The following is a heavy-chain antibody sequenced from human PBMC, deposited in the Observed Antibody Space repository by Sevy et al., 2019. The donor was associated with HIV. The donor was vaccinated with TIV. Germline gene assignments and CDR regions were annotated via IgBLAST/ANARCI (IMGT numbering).Heavy chain of an antibody. J-gene: IGHJ4*02. Sequence: GGSLRLSCAASGFTFSSYAMSWVRQAPGKGLEWVSDISGSGGSTYYADSVKGRFTISRDNSKNTLYLQMNSLRAEDTAVYYCAKGTARFLEWSRTQYFDYWGQGTLVTVSS. CDR3: AKGTARFLEWSRTQYFDY. CDR2: ISGSGGST. V-gene: IGHV3-23*01. D-gene: IGHD3-3*01. CDR1: GFTFSSYA.